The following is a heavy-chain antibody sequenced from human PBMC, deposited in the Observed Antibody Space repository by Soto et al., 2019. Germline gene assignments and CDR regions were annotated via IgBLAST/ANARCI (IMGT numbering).Heavy chain of an antibody. CDR3: GRPPVAVAGQYNWFDP. CDR1: GGTFSSYA. J-gene: IGHJ5*02. Sequence: QVQLVQSGAEVKKPGSSVKVSCKASGGTFSSYAISWVRQAPGQGLEWMGGIIPIFGTANYAQKFPGRVTDPADESTSTAYMELSSLSSEDRAVYYCGRPPVAVAGQYNWFDPWGQGTLVTVSS. V-gene: IGHV1-69*12. D-gene: IGHD6-19*01. CDR2: IIPIFGTA.